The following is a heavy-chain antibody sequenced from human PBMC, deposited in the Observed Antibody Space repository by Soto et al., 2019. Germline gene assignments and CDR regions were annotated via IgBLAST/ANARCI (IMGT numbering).Heavy chain of an antibody. D-gene: IGHD2-21*02. CDR3: ARAPIVVVTAEPYYFDY. CDR1: GFTFTSSA. Sequence: SVKVSCKASGFTFTSSAMQWVRQDRGQRLEWIGWIVVGSGNTNYAQKFQGRVTITADESTSTAYMELSSLRSEDTAVYYCARAPIVVVTAEPYYFDYWGQGTLVTVSS. V-gene: IGHV1-58*02. J-gene: IGHJ4*02. CDR2: IVVGSGNT.